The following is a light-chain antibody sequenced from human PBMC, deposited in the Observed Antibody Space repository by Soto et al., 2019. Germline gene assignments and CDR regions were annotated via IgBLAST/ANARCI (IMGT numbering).Light chain of an antibody. Sequence: DIQMTQSPPSLSASVGDRVTITCQASQDIRKYLNWYQHKPGKAPKLLMYDAVTLEPGVPSRFSGSGSRTYFSFTISSLQPEDVATYYCQHYDNPPPFTFGPGTKVDIK. CDR1: QDIRKY. CDR3: QHYDNPPPFT. J-gene: IGKJ3*01. V-gene: IGKV1-33*01. CDR2: DAV.